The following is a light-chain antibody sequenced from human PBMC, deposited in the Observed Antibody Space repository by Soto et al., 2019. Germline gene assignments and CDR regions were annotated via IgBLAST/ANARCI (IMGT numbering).Light chain of an antibody. CDR2: LGS. J-gene: IGKJ2*01. CDR1: QSLLSSNGYNY. V-gene: IGKV2-28*01. Sequence: DIVMTHSPLSLPVTPGEPASISCWSSQSLLSSNGYNYLDWYLQKPGQSPQLLIYLGSNRASGVPDRFSGGASGTDFTLKISRVEAEDVGLYYCMQALQTPYTFGQGTKVDIK. CDR3: MQALQTPYT.